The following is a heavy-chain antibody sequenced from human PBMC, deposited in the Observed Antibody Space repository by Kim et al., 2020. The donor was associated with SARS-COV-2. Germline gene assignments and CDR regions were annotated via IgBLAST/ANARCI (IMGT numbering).Heavy chain of an antibody. CDR3: ARSPSGPEGY. Sequence: TTANQYSLKGRFTVSRDKAKNTWYLQMNSLRAEDTAVYFCARSPSGPEGYWGQGTLVTVSS. J-gene: IGHJ4*02. CDR2: TT. V-gene: IGHV3-74*01.